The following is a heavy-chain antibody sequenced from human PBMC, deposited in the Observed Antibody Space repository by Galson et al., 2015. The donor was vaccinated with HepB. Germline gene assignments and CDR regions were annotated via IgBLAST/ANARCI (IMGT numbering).Heavy chain of an antibody. J-gene: IGHJ3*02. CDR1: GYTLTELS. Sequence: SVKVPCKVSGYTLTELSMHWVRQAPGKGLEWMGGFDPEDGETIYAQKFQGRVTMTEDTSTDTAYMELSSLRSEDTAVYYCTTGRGVVVITTADAFDIWGQGTMVTVSS. CDR3: TTGRGVVVITTADAFDI. V-gene: IGHV1-24*01. D-gene: IGHD3-22*01. CDR2: FDPEDGET.